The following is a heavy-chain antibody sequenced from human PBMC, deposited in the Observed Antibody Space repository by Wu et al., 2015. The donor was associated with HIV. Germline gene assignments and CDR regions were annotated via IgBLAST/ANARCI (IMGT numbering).Heavy chain of an antibody. J-gene: IGHJ4*02. CDR1: GHTSNNYA. V-gene: IGHV1-18*01. CDR3: ARTDIVAIPSGY. D-gene: IGHD5-12*01. Sequence: QVQLVQSGVEVKKPGASVKVSCKASGHTSNNYAVTWVRQAPGQGLQWMGWISGYNGNTNYAQKLQGRVTMTTDTSTTTAYMDLRSLRSDDTAVYYCARTDIVAIPSGYWGQGTLVTVSS. CDR2: ISGYNGNT.